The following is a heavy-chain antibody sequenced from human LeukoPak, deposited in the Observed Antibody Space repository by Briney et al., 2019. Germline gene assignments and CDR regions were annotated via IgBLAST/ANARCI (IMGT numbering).Heavy chain of an antibody. CDR3: ARHGGTLDYFDS. D-gene: IGHD1-26*01. J-gene: IGHJ4*02. V-gene: IGHV4-59*08. CDR1: NGSISTYY. Sequence: SETLSLTCSVSNGSISTYYWSWIRQSPGKGLEWIGYISYGGATTYNPSLKRRVTISVDSPKNHFSLRLTSLTAADTDLYYCARHGGTLDYFDSWGPGSLVTVSS. CDR2: ISYGGAT.